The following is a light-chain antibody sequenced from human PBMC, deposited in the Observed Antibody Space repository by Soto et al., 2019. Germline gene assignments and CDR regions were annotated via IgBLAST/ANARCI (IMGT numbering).Light chain of an antibody. CDR1: SSDVGGYNY. CDR2: EVT. CDR3: SSYRTGDNYL. V-gene: IGLV2-14*01. J-gene: IGLJ1*01. Sequence: QSALTQPASVPGSPGQSITISCTGTSSDVGGYNYVSWYQQYPGKAPKLIIYEVTKRPSGVSNRFSGSKSGNTASLTISGLQAEDEADYYCSSYRTGDNYLFGVGTKLTVL.